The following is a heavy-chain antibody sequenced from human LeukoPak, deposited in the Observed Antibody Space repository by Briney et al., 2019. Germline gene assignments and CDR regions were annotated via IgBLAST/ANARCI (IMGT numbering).Heavy chain of an antibody. CDR1: GFTFSTYW. CDR3: VRDPSGSGFAFDS. Sequence: GGSMRLSCSASGFTFSTYWMSWVRQAPGKGLEWVANMRRDGNEIYYLDSVRGRFTISRDNAKNSLYLQMNSLRAEDTAVYYCVRDPSGSGFAFDSWGQGALVTVSS. J-gene: IGHJ4*02. CDR2: MRRDGNEI. V-gene: IGHV3-7*01. D-gene: IGHD1-1*01.